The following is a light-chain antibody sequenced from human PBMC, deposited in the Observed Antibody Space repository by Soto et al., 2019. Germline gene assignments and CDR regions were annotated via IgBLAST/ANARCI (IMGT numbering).Light chain of an antibody. J-gene: IGKJ4*01. Sequence: EIVLTQSPGTLSLSPGERATLSCSASQSVSSKYLAWYQQKPGQAPRLVIYGASNRATGLPDRFSGSGSGTEFTLTISRLEPEDFALYYCHHYCSSFGGGTRVEFK. V-gene: IGKV3-20*01. CDR1: QSVSSKY. CDR2: GAS. CDR3: HHYCSS.